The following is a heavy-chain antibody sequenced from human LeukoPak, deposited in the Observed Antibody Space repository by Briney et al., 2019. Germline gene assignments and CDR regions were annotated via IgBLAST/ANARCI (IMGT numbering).Heavy chain of an antibody. CDR3: AKDLGDSGGYFGGY. CDR1: GFTFSSYA. V-gene: IGHV3-23*01. Sequence: PGGSLRLSCAASGFTFSSYAMSWVRQAPGKGLEWVSAISGSGGGTYYADSVKGRFTISRDNSKNTLYLQMNSLRAEDTAVYYCAKDLGDSGGYFGGYWGQGTLVTVSS. CDR2: ISGSGGGT. D-gene: IGHD3-22*01. J-gene: IGHJ4*02.